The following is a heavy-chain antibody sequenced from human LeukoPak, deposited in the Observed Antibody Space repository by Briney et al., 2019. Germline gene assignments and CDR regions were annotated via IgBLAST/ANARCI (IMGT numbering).Heavy chain of an antibody. CDR2: IKQDGSEK. CDR1: GFTFSSYW. CDR3: ARDWYCSGGSCYSNDAFDI. V-gene: IGHV3-7*01. D-gene: IGHD2-15*01. J-gene: IGHJ3*02. Sequence: GGSLRLSCAASGFTFSSYWMSWVRQAPGKGLEWVANIKQDGSEKYYVDSVKGRFTISRDNAKNSLYLKMNSLRAEDTAVYYCARDWYCSGGSCYSNDAFDIWGQGTMVTVSS.